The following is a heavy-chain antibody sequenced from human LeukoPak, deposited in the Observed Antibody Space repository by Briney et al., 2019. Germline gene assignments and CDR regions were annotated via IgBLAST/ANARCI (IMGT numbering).Heavy chain of an antibody. CDR1: GGSISSYY. D-gene: IGHD6-13*01. CDR2: IYYSRST. J-gene: IGHJ5*02. V-gene: IGHV4-59*08. Sequence: SETLSLTCTVSGGSISSYYWSWIRQPPGKGLEWIGYIYYSRSTNYNPSLKSRVTISVDTSKNQFSLKLSSVTAADTAVYYCARQIAAAGTTDWFDPWGQGTLVTVSS. CDR3: ARQIAAAGTTDWFDP.